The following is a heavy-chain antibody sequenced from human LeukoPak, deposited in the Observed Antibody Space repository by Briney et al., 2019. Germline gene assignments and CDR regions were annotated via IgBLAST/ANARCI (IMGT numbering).Heavy chain of an antibody. CDR1: GGSIRTYY. J-gene: IGHJ4*02. V-gene: IGHV4-4*09. D-gene: IGHD2/OR15-2a*01. Sequence: NPSETLSFTCTVSGGSIRTYYWSWIRQPPGKGLEWIGYIYTSGSTNYNPSLKSRVTMSLDTSENQFSLKLSSVTAADTAVYYCARGDFYRYYFDYWGQGTLVTVSS. CDR2: IYTSGST. CDR3: ARGDFYRYYFDY.